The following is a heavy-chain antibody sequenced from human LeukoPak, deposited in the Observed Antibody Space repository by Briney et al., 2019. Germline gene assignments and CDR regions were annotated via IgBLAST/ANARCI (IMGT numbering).Heavy chain of an antibody. D-gene: IGHD4-17*01. CDR3: ARDSTTVTPY. V-gene: IGHV3-21*01. J-gene: IGHJ4*02. Sequence: PGGSLRLSCVASGFTVSSNYMSWVRQAPGKGLEWVSSISSSSSYIYYADSVKGRFTISRDNAKNSLYLQMNSLRAEDTAVYYCARDSTTVTPYWGQGTLVTVSS. CDR1: GFTVSSNY. CDR2: ISSSSSYI.